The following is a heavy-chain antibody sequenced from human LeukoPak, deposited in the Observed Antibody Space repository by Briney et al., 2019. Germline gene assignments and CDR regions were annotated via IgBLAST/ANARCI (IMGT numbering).Heavy chain of an antibody. CDR2: INPNSGGT. CDR3: AKEGQWLVHWFDP. J-gene: IGHJ5*02. V-gene: IGHV1-2*02. CDR1: GYTFTGYY. Sequence: ASVKVSCKASGYTFTGYYMHWVRQAPGQGLEWMGWINPNSGGTNYAQTFQGRVTMTRDTSISTAYMELTSLRSDDTAVYYCAKEGQWLVHWFDPWGQGTLVTVSS. D-gene: IGHD6-19*01.